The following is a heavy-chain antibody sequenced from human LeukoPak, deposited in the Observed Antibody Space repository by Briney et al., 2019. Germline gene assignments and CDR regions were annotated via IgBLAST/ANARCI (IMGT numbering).Heavy chain of an antibody. CDR2: ISAYNGNT. Sequence: ASVTVSCKGTGYTFTSYGISWVRQAPGQGREGMGWISAYNGNTNYAQKLQGRLTMTTDTSTSTAYMALRSLRSDDTAVYYCAREGCSSTSCHDAFDIWGQGTMVTVSS. CDR1: GYTFTSYG. D-gene: IGHD2-2*01. J-gene: IGHJ3*02. CDR3: AREGCSSTSCHDAFDI. V-gene: IGHV1-18*01.